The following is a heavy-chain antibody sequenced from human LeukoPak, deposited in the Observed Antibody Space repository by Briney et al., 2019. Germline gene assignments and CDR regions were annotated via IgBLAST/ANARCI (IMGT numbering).Heavy chain of an antibody. CDR1: GYTFTSYD. D-gene: IGHD2-2*01. CDR2: MNPNSGNT. Sequence: ASVKVSCKASGYTFTSYDINWVRQATGQGLEWMGWMNPNSGNTGYAQKFQGRVTITADKSTSTAYMELSSLRSEDTAVYYCAREDRGAIVVVPAAKGGWFDPWGQGTLVTVSS. V-gene: IGHV1-8*01. J-gene: IGHJ5*02. CDR3: AREDRGAIVVVPAAKGGWFDP.